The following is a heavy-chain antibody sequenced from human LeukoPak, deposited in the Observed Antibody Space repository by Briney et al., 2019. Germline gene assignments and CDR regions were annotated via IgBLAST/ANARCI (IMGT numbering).Heavy chain of an antibody. CDR2: ISYDGRNK. CDR3: VKDGDDSGWNYFDY. CDR1: GFTFSNFD. J-gene: IGHJ4*02. V-gene: IGHV3-30*18. Sequence: GGSLRLSCAASGFTFSNFDMRWVRQAPGKGLEWVAVISYDGRNKYYADSVKGRFTISRDNSQNTLSLQMNSLRAGDTAVYYCVKDGDDSGWNYFDYWGQGTLVTVSS. D-gene: IGHD6-19*01.